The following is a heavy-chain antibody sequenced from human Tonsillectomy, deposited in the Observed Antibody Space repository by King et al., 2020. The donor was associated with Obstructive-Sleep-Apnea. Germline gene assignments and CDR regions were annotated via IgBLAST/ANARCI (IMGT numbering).Heavy chain of an antibody. CDR2: IIPIFGTT. D-gene: IGHD5-18*01. CDR3: ATIAPGDPAMVIGSGGMDV. V-gene: IGHV1-69*01. Sequence: QLVQSGAEVKKPGSSVKVSCKASGGTFSSYAISWVRQAPGQGLEWMGGIIPIFGTTNYAQKFQGRVTITADESTSTAYMELSSLRSEDTAVYYCATIAPGDPAMVIGSGGMDVWGQGTTVTVSS. J-gene: IGHJ6*02. CDR1: GGTFSSYA.